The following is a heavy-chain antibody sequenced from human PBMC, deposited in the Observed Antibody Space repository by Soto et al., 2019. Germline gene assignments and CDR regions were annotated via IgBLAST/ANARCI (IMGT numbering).Heavy chain of an antibody. CDR1: GFTFSNAW. J-gene: IGHJ5*01. D-gene: IGHD3-16*01. V-gene: IGHV3-15*01. CDR2: IKSKTAGGAT. CDR3: NSDGLTTFGGILVPSWLDS. Sequence: PGGSLRLSCAATGFTFSNAWLSWVSPQPGKGMAGVGHIKSKTAGGATDYAAPVKGRFTISRDESQNTLYLQMNSLKTEDTAVYSFNSDGLTTFGGILVPSWLDSWGQGTMVAVSS.